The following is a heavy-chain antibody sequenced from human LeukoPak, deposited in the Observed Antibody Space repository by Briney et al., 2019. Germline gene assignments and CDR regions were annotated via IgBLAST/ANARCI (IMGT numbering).Heavy chain of an antibody. Sequence: GGSLRLSCAASGFTFSGYSMNWVRQAPGKGLEWVSYIRSSGYPIHYADSVKGRFTISRDNAKSSVYLQMNSLRAEDTAVYYCAGPYSSGGAFDIWGQGTMVTVSS. V-gene: IGHV3-48*01. CDR3: AGPYSSGGAFDI. CDR1: GFTFSGYS. CDR2: IRSSGYPI. J-gene: IGHJ3*02. D-gene: IGHD6-19*01.